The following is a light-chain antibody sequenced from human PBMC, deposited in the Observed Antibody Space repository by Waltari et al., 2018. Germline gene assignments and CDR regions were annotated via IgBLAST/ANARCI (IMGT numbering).Light chain of an antibody. Sequence: DIQMTQSPSSLSASVGDRVTITCRASQSIGSYLNWYQQQPGKAPNLLIYAASSLKRGVPSRCGGMGSGTDFTLTITSLQPEDFATYYCQQSYSTPRTFGQGTKVEIK. CDR3: QQSYSTPRT. V-gene: IGKV1-39*01. J-gene: IGKJ1*01. CDR2: AAS. CDR1: QSIGSY.